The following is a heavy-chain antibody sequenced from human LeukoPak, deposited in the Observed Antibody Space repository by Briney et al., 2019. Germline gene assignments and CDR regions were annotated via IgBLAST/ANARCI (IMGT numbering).Heavy chain of an antibody. D-gene: IGHD3-22*01. V-gene: IGHV3-7*03. Sequence: GGSLRLSCAASGFTFSSYWMSWVRQAPGKGLEWVANIKQDGSEKYYVDSVKGRFTISRDNAKNSLYLQMNSLGAEDTAVYYCARPYYYDSSGYSSWGQGTLVTVSS. CDR2: IKQDGSEK. CDR3: ARPYYYDSSGYSS. J-gene: IGHJ5*02. CDR1: GFTFSSYW.